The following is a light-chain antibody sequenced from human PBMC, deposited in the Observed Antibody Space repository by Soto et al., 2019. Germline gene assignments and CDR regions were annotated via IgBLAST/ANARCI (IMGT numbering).Light chain of an antibody. CDR1: QSVRNF. J-gene: IGKJ2*02. Sequence: EVVLTQSPATLSLSPGARATLSCRASQSVRNFLAWYQQKPGQAPRLLIYEASNRAAGIPARFSGSGSGTDFTLTISSLEPEDFGVYYCQQRTNWPRGTFGQGTNLEI. CDR3: QQRTNWPRGT. V-gene: IGKV3-11*01. CDR2: EAS.